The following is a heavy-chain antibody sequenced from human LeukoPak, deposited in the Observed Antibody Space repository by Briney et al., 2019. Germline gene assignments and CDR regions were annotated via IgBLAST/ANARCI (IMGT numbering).Heavy chain of an antibody. CDR2: IYYSGST. CDR3: ARDSITIFGVAPDY. Sequence: PSETLSLTCTVSGGSISSGGYYWSWIRQHPGKGLEGIGYIYYSGSTYYNSSLKSRVTISVDTSKNQFSLKLSSVTAADTAVYYCARDSITIFGVAPDYWGQGTLVTVSS. CDR1: GGSISSGGYY. V-gene: IGHV4-31*03. J-gene: IGHJ4*02. D-gene: IGHD3-3*01.